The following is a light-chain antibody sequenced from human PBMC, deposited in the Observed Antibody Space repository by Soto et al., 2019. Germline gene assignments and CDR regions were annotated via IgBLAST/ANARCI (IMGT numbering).Light chain of an antibody. V-gene: IGLV1-40*01. CDR3: QSYDSSLSGFYV. CDR1: SSNIGAGYD. Sequence: QSVLTQPPSVSGAPGHRVTISCTGSSSNIGAGYDVHWYQQLPGTAPKLLIYGNSNRPSGVPDRFSGSKSGTSASLAITGLQAEDEADYYCQSYDSSLSGFYVFGTGTKVTV. CDR2: GNS. J-gene: IGLJ1*01.